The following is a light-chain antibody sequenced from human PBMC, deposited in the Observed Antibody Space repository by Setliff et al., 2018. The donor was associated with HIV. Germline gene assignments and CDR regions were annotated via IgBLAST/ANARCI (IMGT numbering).Light chain of an antibody. CDR1: SSDVGGYDY. V-gene: IGLV2-14*03. CDR3: SSYTASRALV. Sequence: SALAQPASVSGSPGQSITIPCTGSSSDVGGYDYVAWYQQHPGKTPELLIFDVHNRPSGVSHRFSGSKSGNTASLTISGLQAEDEADYYCSSYTASRALVFGGGTKVTVL. CDR2: DVH. J-gene: IGLJ3*02.